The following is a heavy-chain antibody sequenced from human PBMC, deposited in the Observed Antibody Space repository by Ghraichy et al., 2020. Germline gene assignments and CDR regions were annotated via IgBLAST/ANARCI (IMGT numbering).Heavy chain of an antibody. V-gene: IGHV4-39*01. D-gene: IGHD4-17*01. CDR2: IYYSGST. CDR1: GGSISSSSYY. J-gene: IGHJ5*02. Sequence: SQTLSLTCTVSGGSISSSSYYWGWIHQPPGKGLEWIGSIYYSGSTYYNPSLKSRVTISVDTSKNQFSLKLSSVTAADTAVYYCARVGDDYGDTNWFDPWGQGTLVTVSS. CDR3: ARVGDDYGDTNWFDP.